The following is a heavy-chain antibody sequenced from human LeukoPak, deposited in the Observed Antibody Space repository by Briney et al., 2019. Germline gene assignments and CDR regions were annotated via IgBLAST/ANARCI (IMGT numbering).Heavy chain of an antibody. V-gene: IGHV5-10-1*01. Sequence: GESLKISGQGSGYTFANYWISWVRQMPGKGLEWIGRIDPSDSYINYSPSLQGHVSISGDKSINTAYLQWSSLQASDTAMHYCARERHSGLDHDVFDFWGQGTMVTVSS. CDR3: ARERHSGLDHDVFDF. CDR1: GYTFANYW. D-gene: IGHD6-25*01. CDR2: IDPSDSYI. J-gene: IGHJ3*01.